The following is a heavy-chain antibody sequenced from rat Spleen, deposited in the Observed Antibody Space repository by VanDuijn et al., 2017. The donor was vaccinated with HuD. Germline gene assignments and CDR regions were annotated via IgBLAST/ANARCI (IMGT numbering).Heavy chain of an antibody. D-gene: IGHD1-9*01. CDR3: VRHGYTRYYFDY. Sequence: EVQLVESDGGLVQPGRSLKLSCAASGFTFNNYWMYWIRQAPGKGLEWVSSINTDGGSTYYPDSVQGRFTISRHNAKSTLYLQMDSLRSEDTATYYCVRHGYTRYYFDYWGQGVMVTVSS. CDR1: GFTFNNYW. CDR2: INTDGGST. J-gene: IGHJ2*01. V-gene: IGHV5-58*01.